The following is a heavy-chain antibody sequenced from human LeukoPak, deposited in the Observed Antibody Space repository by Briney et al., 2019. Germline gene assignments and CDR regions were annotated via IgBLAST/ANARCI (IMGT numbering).Heavy chain of an antibody. V-gene: IGHV3-23*01. CDR3: ARDPSSGWGWYFQH. J-gene: IGHJ1*01. Sequence: GGSLRLSCAASGFTFSSYTMSWVRQAPGKGLEWVSTITTSDGNTYYADSVKGRFTISRDNSKNALYLQMNSLRAEDTAVYYCARDPSSGWGWYFQHWGQGTLVTVSS. CDR1: GFTFSSYT. D-gene: IGHD6-19*01. CDR2: ITTSDGNT.